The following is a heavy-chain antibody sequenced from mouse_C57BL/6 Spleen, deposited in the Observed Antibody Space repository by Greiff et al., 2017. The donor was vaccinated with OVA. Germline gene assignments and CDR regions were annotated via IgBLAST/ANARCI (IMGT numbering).Heavy chain of an antibody. D-gene: IGHD4-1*01. V-gene: IGHV1-50*01. CDR1: GYTFTSYW. CDR3: ARRDWDAMDY. J-gene: IGHJ4*01. Sequence: VQLQQPGAELVKPGASVKLSCKASGYTFTSYWMQWVKQRPGQGLEWIGEIDPSDSYTNYNQKFKGKATLTVDTSSSTAYMQRSSLTSEDSAVYYCARRDWDAMDYWGQGTSVTVSS. CDR2: IDPSDSYT.